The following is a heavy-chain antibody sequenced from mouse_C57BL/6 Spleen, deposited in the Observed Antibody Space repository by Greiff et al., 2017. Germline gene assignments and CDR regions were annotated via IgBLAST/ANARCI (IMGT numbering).Heavy chain of an antibody. V-gene: IGHV3-6*01. J-gene: IGHJ3*01. CDR2: ISYDGSN. CDR3: AREDD. CDR1: GYSITSGYY. Sequence: EVQLVESGPGLVKPSQSLSLTCSVTGYSITSGYYWNWIRQFPGNKLEWMGYISYDGSNNYNPSLKNRISITRDTSKNQFFLKLNSVTTEDTATYYCAREDDWGQGTLVTVSA.